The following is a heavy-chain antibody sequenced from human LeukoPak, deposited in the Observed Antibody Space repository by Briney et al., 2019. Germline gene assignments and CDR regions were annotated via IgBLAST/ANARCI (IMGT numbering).Heavy chain of an antibody. V-gene: IGHV5-51*01. D-gene: IGHD3-10*01. CDR3: ARRGLYYYGLGSYYFDY. CDR1: GYSFTSYW. J-gene: IGHJ4*02. CDR2: IYPGDSDT. Sequence: GESLKISCKGSGYSFTSYWIGWVRQMPGKSLEWMGIIYPGDSDTRYSPSFQGQVTISADKSISTAYLQWSSLKASDNAMYYCARRGLYYYGLGSYYFDYWGQGTLVTVSS.